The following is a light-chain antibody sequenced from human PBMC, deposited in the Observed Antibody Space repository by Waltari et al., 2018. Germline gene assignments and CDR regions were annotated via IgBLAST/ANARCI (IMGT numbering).Light chain of an antibody. V-gene: IGKV1-12*01. CDR2: STS. Sequence: DIQITQSPSSVSAFVVERVTIPCRASQDISSWLAWYQQKPGKAPKLLIYSTSAMQSGVPSRFSGSGSGTDFTLTINSLQPEDFATYYCQQGNSFPPTFGQGTKVEIK. J-gene: IGKJ1*01. CDR3: QQGNSFPPT. CDR1: QDISSW.